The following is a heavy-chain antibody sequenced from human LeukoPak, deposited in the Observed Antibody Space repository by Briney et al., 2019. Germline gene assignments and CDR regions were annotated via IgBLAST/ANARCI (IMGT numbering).Heavy chain of an antibody. CDR3: ADLSSGWGSG. CDR2: IYSGGNT. V-gene: IGHV3-66*02. D-gene: IGHD6-19*01. Sequence: GGSLRLSCAASGFTFSSYAMSWVRQAPGKGLEWVSVIYSGGNTYYADSVKGRFTISRDNSKNTLYLQMNSLRAEDTAVYYCADLSSGWGSGWGQGTLVTVSS. CDR1: GFTFSSYA. J-gene: IGHJ4*02.